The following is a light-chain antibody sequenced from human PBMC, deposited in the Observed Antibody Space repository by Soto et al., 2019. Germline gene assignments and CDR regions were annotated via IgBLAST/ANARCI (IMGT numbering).Light chain of an antibody. J-gene: IGLJ2*01. CDR1: SGSVSTSYY. CDR2: NTY. CDR3: VLYMGSGISV. V-gene: IGLV8-61*01. Sequence: QAVVTQEPSFSVSPGGTVTLTCGLSSGSVSTSYYPSWYQQTPGQAPRTLIYNTYTRSSGVPDRFSASILGDKAALTITGAQADDESDYYCVLYMGSGISVFGGGTQLPVL.